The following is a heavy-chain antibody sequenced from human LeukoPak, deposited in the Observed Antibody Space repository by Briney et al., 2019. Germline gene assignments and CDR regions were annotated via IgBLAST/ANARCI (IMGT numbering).Heavy chain of an antibody. V-gene: IGHV3-23*01. CDR2: ISGSGGST. Sequence: GGSLRLSCAASGFTFSSYAMSWVRQAPGKGLEWVSAISGSGGSTYYADSVKGRFTISRDKSKNTLYLQMNSLRAEDTAVYYCAKGFGSYYSSGVYMAYWGQGTLVTVSS. CDR1: GFTFSSYA. D-gene: IGHD1-26*01. J-gene: IGHJ4*02. CDR3: AKGFGSYYSSGVYMAY.